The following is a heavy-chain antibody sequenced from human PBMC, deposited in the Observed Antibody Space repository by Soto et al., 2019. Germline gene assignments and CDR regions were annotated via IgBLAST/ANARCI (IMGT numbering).Heavy chain of an antibody. CDR1: GYTFTGYY. J-gene: IGHJ4*02. CDR2: INPNSGGT. Sequence: QVQLVQSGAEVKKPGASVKVSCNASGYTFTGYYMHWVRQAPGQGLEWMGWINPNSGGTNYAQKFQGRVTMTRDTSISTAYMEVSRLRSDGTAVYYCARARQQLGRAAIDCCGQGNLEIVSS. V-gene: IGHV1-2*02. D-gene: IGHD6-13*01. CDR3: ARARQQLGRAAIDC.